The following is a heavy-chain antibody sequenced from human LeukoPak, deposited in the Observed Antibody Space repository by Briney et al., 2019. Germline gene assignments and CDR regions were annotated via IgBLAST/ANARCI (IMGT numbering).Heavy chain of an antibody. CDR1: GGTFSSYA. V-gene: IGHV1-69*13. Sequence: SVKVSCKASGGTFSSYAISWVRQAPGQGLEWMGGIIPIFGTANYAQKFQGRVTITADESTSTAYMELSSLRSEDTAVYYCARDYYGSGSHYEGPFDPWGQGTLVTVSS. D-gene: IGHD3-10*01. CDR2: IIPIFGTA. J-gene: IGHJ5*02. CDR3: ARDYYGSGSHYEGPFDP.